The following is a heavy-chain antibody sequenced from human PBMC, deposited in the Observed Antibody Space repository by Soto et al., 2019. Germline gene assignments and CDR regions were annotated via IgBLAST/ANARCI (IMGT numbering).Heavy chain of an antibody. CDR2: IDPSDSYT. CDR3: ARQEQLTSPSYYYVMAV. V-gene: IGHV5-10-1*01. CDR1: GYSFTGYG. D-gene: IGHD6-6*01. J-gene: IGHJ6*04. Sequence: GESQTISRKGSGYSFTGYGSIWVRQMNGKGLEWMGRIDPSDSYTNYSPSFQGHVPISADKSISTAYLQGSSLKASDTAMYYCARQEQLTSPSYYYVMAVWVKGTKVTVS.